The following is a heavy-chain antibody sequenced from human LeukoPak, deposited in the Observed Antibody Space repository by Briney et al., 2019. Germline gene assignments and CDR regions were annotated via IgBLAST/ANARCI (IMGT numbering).Heavy chain of an antibody. V-gene: IGHV3-30-3*01. CDR1: GFTFSNYP. CDR3: ARFAAGGSYYYYMDV. CDR2: ISYDGGTK. D-gene: IGHD6-25*01. Sequence: GGSLRLSCAASGFTFSNYPIHWVRQAPGKGLEWVAIISYDGGTKYYADSVKGRFTISRDNAKNSLYLQMNSLRADDTAVYYCARFAAGGSYYYYMDVWGKGTTVTVSS. J-gene: IGHJ6*03.